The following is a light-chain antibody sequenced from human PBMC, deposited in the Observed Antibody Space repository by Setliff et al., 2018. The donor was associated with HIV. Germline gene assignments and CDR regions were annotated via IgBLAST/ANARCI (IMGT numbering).Light chain of an antibody. CDR1: ENINRN. Sequence: EVVMTQSPATLSVFPGQRATLSCRTSENINRNLAWYQQKPGQSPRLLIYGASARATGIPATFTGSGSGTAFTLTINSLQSDDFAIYYCLQYNQWPRTFGQGTKVE. J-gene: IGKJ1*01. CDR3: LQYNQWPRT. CDR2: GAS. V-gene: IGKV3-15*01.